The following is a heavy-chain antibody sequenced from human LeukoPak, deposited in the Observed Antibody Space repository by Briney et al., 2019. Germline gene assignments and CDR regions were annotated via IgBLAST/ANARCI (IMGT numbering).Heavy chain of an antibody. J-gene: IGHJ4*02. CDR3: ARKLNVAGPFDY. Sequence: GASVKVSCKASGYTFTSYYMHWVRQAPGQGLEWMGIINPSGGSTSYAQKFQGRVTMTRDTSTSTVYMELSSLRSEDTAVYYRARKLNVAGPFDYWGQGTLVTVSS. V-gene: IGHV1-46*01. CDR2: INPSGGST. CDR1: GYTFTSYY. D-gene: IGHD2-15*01.